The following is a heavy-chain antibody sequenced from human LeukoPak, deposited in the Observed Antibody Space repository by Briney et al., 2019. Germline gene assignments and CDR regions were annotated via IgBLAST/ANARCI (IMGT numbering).Heavy chain of an antibody. V-gene: IGHV4-34*01. J-gene: IGHJ5*02. CDR3: ARGGDWAYYDFWSGDTPGWFDP. CDR1: GGSFSGYY. D-gene: IGHD3-3*01. CDR2: INHSGST. Sequence: PSETLSLTCAVYGGSFSGYYWSWIRRPLGKGLEWIGEINHSGSTNYNPSLKSRVTISVDTSKNQFSLKLSSVTAADTAVYYCARGGDWAYYDFWSGDTPGWFDPWGQGTLVTVSS.